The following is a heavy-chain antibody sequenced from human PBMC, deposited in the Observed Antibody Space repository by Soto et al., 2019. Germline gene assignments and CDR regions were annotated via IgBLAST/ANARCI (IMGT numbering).Heavy chain of an antibody. CDR3: ARGRGILDGYFDL. Sequence: QVQLVESGGGVVQPGRSLRLSCAASGFTFSSYGMHWVRQAPGKGLEWVAVIWYDGSNKYYADSVKGRFTISRDNSKNTLYLQMNSLRAEDTAVYYCARGRGILDGYFDLWGRGTLVTVSS. J-gene: IGHJ2*01. CDR2: IWYDGSNK. CDR1: GFTFSSYG. D-gene: IGHD3-16*01. V-gene: IGHV3-33*01.